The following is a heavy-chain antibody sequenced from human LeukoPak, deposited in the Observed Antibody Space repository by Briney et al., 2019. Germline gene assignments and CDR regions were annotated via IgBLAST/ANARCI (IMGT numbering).Heavy chain of an antibody. D-gene: IGHD2-2*01. CDR1: GYTFTSYG. Sequence: ASVKVSCKASGYTFTSYGIIWVRQAPGQGLEWMGWISAYNGNTNYAQKLQGRVTMTTDTSTSTAYMERRSLRSDDTAVYYCARLRPEYQLLAYYYYYYMDVWGKGTTVTVSS. CDR2: ISAYNGNT. V-gene: IGHV1-18*01. J-gene: IGHJ6*03. CDR3: ARLRPEYQLLAYYYYYYMDV.